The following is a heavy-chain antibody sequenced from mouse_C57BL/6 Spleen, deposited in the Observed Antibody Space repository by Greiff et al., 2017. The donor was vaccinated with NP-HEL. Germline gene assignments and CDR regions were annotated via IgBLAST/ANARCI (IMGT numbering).Heavy chain of an antibody. J-gene: IGHJ3*01. CDR1: GYTFTSYW. Sequence: QVHLKQPGAELVKPGASVKVSCKASGYTFTSYWMHWVKQRPGQGLEWIGRIHPSDSDTNYNQKFKGKATLTVDKSSSTAYMQLSSLTSEDSAVYYCAMELTWFAYWGQGTLVTVSA. CDR2: IHPSDSDT. CDR3: AMELTWFAY. V-gene: IGHV1-74*01.